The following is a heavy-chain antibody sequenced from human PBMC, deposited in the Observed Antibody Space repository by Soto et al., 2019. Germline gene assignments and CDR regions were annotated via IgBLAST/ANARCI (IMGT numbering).Heavy chain of an antibody. CDR2: IIPIFGTA. CDR3: ASVRTVTYYYYGMDV. V-gene: IGHV1-69*13. D-gene: IGHD4-4*01. J-gene: IGHJ6*02. Sequence: SVKVSCKASGGTFSSYAISWVRQAPGQGLEWMGGIIPIFGTANYAQKFQGRVTITADESTSTAYMELSSLRSEDTAVYYCASVRTVTYYYYGMDVCGQGTTVTVSS. CDR1: GGTFSSYA.